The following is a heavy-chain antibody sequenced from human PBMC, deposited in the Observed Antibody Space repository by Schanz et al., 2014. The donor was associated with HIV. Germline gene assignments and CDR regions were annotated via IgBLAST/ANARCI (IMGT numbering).Heavy chain of an antibody. Sequence: VQLVESGGGLVQPGGSLRLSCAASGFTFSSYSMNWVRQAPGKGLEWVAVIWYDGSNKYYADSVKGRFTISRDNSKNTVYLQMNSLRADDTAVYYCAREAGKSWFDPWGQGTLVTVSS. D-gene: IGHD6-25*01. CDR1: GFTFSSYS. V-gene: IGHV3-33*08. J-gene: IGHJ5*02. CDR2: IWYDGSNK. CDR3: AREAGKSWFDP.